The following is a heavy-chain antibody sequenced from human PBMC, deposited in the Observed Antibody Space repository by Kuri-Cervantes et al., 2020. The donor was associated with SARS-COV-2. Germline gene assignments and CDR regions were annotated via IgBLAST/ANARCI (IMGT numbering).Heavy chain of an antibody. CDR2: IYHSGST. V-gene: IGHV4-38-2*02. D-gene: IGHD2-2*01. CDR1: GGSISSYY. CDR3: ARDGDIVVVPAAILY. Sequence: GSLRLSCTVSGGSISSYYWGWIRQPPGKGLEWIGSIYHSGSTYYNPSLKSRVTISVNTSKNQFSLKLSSVTAADTAVCYCARDGDIVVVPAAILYWGQGTLVTVSS. J-gene: IGHJ4*02.